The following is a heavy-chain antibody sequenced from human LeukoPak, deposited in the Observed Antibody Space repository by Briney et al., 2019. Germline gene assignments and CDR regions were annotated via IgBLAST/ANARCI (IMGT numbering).Heavy chain of an antibody. D-gene: IGHD3-3*01. CDR3: ARQTVVPAATSYYDFWSGYSNYYYYYMDV. J-gene: IGHJ6*03. CDR1: GGSISSYY. CDR2: IYTSGST. Sequence: SESLSLTCTVSGGSISSYYWSWIRQPPGKGLEWIGYIYTSGSTNYNPSLKSRVTISVDTSKNQFSLKLSSVTAADTAVYYCARQTVVPAATSYYDFWSGYSNYYYYYMDVWGKGTTVTVSS. V-gene: IGHV4-4*09.